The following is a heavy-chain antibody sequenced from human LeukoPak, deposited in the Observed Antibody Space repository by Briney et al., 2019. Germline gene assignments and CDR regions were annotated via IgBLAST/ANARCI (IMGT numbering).Heavy chain of an antibody. V-gene: IGHV3-21*01. CDR3: ARLRSGTYSFDY. Sequence: GGSLRLSCAASGFTFSSYSMNWVRQAPGKGLEWVSSISSSSSYIYYADSVKGRFTISRDNAKNSLYLQMSSLRAEDTAVYYCARLRSGTYSFDYWGQGTLVTVSS. CDR1: GFTFSSYS. J-gene: IGHJ4*02. D-gene: IGHD1-26*01. CDR2: ISSSSSYI.